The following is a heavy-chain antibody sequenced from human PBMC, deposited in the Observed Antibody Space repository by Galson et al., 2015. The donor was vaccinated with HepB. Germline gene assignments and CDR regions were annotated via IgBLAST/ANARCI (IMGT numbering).Heavy chain of an antibody. D-gene: IGHD5-18*01. Sequence: SVKVSCKASGGTFSSYAISWVRQAPGQGLEWMGGIIPIFGTANYAQKFQGRVTITADKSTSTAYMELSSLRSEDTAVYYCARGNVDTEVGAAAPKGPIYYYYGMDVWGQGTTVTVSS. V-gene: IGHV1-69*06. CDR2: IIPIFGTA. J-gene: IGHJ6*02. CDR1: GGTFSSYA. CDR3: ARGNVDTEVGAAAPKGPIYYYYGMDV.